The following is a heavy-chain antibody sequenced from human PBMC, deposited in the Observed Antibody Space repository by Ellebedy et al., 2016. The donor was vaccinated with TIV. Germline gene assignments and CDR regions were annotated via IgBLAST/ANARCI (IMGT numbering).Heavy chain of an antibody. V-gene: IGHV1-46*01. D-gene: IGHD3-10*01. J-gene: IGHJ5*02. CDR1: AYKFTTYN. Sequence: AASVKVSCMTSAYKFTTYNIPWMRQAPGQGLEWMGLINPSSGSTIYAQKFYDRVTMTRDASTSTVYMELSSLTSKDMAVYYCASLGRLSAGCYYSYYPWGQGTLVSGSS. CDR3: ASLGRLSAGCYYSYYP. CDR2: INPSSGST.